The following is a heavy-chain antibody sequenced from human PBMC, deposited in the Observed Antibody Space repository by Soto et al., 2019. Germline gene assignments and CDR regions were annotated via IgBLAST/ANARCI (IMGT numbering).Heavy chain of an antibody. J-gene: IGHJ4*02. D-gene: IGHD3-22*01. Sequence: GASVKVSCKASGYTFTSYGMHWVRQAPGQRLEWMGWINAGNGNTKYSQKFQGRVTMARDTSTSTVYMELSSLRSEDTAVYYCARGKYYSDSSPFPPHYWGQGTLVTVSS. CDR3: ARGKYYSDSSPFPPHY. V-gene: IGHV1-3*01. CDR2: INAGNGNT. CDR1: GYTFTSYG.